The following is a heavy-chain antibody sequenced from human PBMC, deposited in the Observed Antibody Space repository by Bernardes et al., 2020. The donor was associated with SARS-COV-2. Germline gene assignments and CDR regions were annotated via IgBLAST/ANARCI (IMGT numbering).Heavy chain of an antibody. CDR2: INNYGTTT. J-gene: IGHJ4*02. CDR3: ARDRYGANDY. D-gene: IGHD4-17*01. CDR1: GFTFSDYW. Sequence: VGSLSLSCAASGFTFSDYWMHWVRQAPGKGLEWVSRINNYGTTTPCADSVKGRFTISRDNSKNTLYLQMNSLRAEDTAVYFCARDRYGANDYWGQGTLVTVSS. V-gene: IGHV3-74*01.